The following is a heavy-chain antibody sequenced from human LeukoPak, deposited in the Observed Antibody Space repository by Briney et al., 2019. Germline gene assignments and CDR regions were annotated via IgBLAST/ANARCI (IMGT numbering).Heavy chain of an antibody. J-gene: IGHJ4*02. V-gene: IGHV3-23*01. Sequence: ETLSLTCAVYGGSFSGYYWSWVRRGPGKGLEWVSASGGGGGRTYYADSVKGRFTISRDNSKNTLFLQMGSLRAEDTAVYYCAKGEGPTVGITWGQGTLVTVTS. D-gene: IGHD1-7*01. CDR3: AKGEGPTVGIT. CDR2: SGGGGGRT. CDR1: GGSFSGYY.